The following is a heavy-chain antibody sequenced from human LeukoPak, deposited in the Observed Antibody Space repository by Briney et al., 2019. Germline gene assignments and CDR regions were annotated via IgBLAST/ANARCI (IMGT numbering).Heavy chain of an antibody. CDR1: GFTFSSYW. D-gene: IGHD3-10*01. J-gene: IGHJ4*02. Sequence: GGSLRLSCAASGFTFSSYWMSWVRQAPGKGLEWVANIKQDGSEKYYVDSVKGRFTISRDNAKNSLYLQMNSLRAEDTAVYYCAREEGEMVQGVPFDYWGQGTLVTVSS. V-gene: IGHV3-7*01. CDR2: IKQDGSEK. CDR3: AREEGEMVQGVPFDY.